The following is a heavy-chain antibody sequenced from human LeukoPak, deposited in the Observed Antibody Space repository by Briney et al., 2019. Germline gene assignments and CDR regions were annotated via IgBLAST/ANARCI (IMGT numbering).Heavy chain of an antibody. V-gene: IGHV5-51*01. J-gene: IGHJ3*02. Sequence: GESLKISCKGSGYSFTRYWVAWVRQMPGKGLEWMGIIYPRDSDTRYSPSFQDQVAISADKSINTAYLQWSGLKASDTAVYYCARHVTTASAARGFDIWGQGTMVTVSS. CDR1: GYSFTRYW. CDR3: ARHVTTASAARGFDI. D-gene: IGHD1-14*01. CDR2: IYPRDSDT.